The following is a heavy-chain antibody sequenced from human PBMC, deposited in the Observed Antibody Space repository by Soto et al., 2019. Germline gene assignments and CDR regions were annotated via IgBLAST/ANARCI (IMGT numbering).Heavy chain of an antibody. D-gene: IGHD2-15*01. CDR1: GYTFTGYY. Sequence: GASVKVSCKASGYTFTGYYMHWVRQAPGQGLEWMGWINPNSGGTNYAQKFQGRVTMTRDTSISTAYMELSRLRSDDTAVYYCARDGCGGGSCYSLSGMDVWGQGTTVTVSS. V-gene: IGHV1-2*02. CDR2: INPNSGGT. J-gene: IGHJ6*02. CDR3: ARDGCGGGSCYSLSGMDV.